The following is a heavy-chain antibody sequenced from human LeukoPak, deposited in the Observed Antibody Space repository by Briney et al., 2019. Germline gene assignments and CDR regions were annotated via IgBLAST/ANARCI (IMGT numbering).Heavy chain of an antibody. V-gene: IGHV4-39*01. D-gene: IGHD5-18*01. CDR3: ARRGYTYGQFDY. CDR2: IFYSGGT. J-gene: IGHJ4*02. Sequence: SETLSLTCTVSGGSISSSSYYWGWTRQPPREGLEWIGSIFYSGGTYYNPSLMSRVTISVDTSKNQFSLKLNSVTAADTAVYYCARRGYTYGQFDYWGQGTLVTVSS. CDR1: GGSISSSSYY.